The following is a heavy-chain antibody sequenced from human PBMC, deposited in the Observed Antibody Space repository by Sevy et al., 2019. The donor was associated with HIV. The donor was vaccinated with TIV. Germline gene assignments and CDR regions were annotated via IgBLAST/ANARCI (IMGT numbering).Heavy chain of an antibody. Sequence: GGSLRLSCVGSGFSFSDHRMHWVRQAPGKGLEWMAVISYDGRNTKYKTDSVKGRFTISRDNSKNTLYLQMNSLRAEDTAIYYCARDRGESLSSAFDYWGQGTLVTVSS. V-gene: IGHV3-30*03. CDR2: ISYDGRNTK. CDR1: GFSFSDHR. J-gene: IGHJ4*02. CDR3: ARDRGESLSSAFDY. D-gene: IGHD3-16*01.